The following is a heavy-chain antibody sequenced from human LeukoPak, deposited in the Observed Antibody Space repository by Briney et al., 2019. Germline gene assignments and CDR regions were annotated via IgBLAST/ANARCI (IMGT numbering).Heavy chain of an antibody. D-gene: IGHD4-17*01. J-gene: IGHJ3*02. Sequence: GSSVKVSCKASGGTFSSYAISRVRQAPGQGLEWMGGIIPIFGTANYAQKFQGRVTITTDESTSTAYMELSSLRSEDTAVYYCASHDYGDHVGAFDIWGQGTMVTVSS. V-gene: IGHV1-69*05. CDR1: GGTFSSYA. CDR2: IIPIFGTA. CDR3: ASHDYGDHVGAFDI.